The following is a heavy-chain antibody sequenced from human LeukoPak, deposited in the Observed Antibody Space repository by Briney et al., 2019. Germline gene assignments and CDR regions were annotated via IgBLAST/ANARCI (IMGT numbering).Heavy chain of an antibody. Sequence: GGSLRLSCAASGFTFSSSWMSWVRQAPGKGLEWVANIKQDGSEKYYVDSVKGRFTISRDNAKNSLYLQMNSLRAEDTAVYYCTTIRGFCSGRSCLGYWGQGTLVTVSS. CDR3: TTIRGFCSGRSCLGY. D-gene: IGHD2-15*01. V-gene: IGHV3-7*01. J-gene: IGHJ4*02. CDR2: IKQDGSEK. CDR1: GFTFSSSW.